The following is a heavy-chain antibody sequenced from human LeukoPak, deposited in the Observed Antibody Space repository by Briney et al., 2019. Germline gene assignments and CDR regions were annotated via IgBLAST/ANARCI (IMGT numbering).Heavy chain of an antibody. J-gene: IGHJ4*02. Sequence: SETLSLTCTVSGGSISSSPYYWDCIRQPPGKGLEWIGTIYYSGSTYYNPSLKSRVTISVDTSKNQFSLKLSSVTAADTAVYYCASSQGGIAVAGRFDYWGQGTLVTVSS. CDR3: ASSQGGIAVAGRFDY. CDR2: IYYSGST. CDR1: GGSISSSPYY. V-gene: IGHV4-39*01. D-gene: IGHD6-19*01.